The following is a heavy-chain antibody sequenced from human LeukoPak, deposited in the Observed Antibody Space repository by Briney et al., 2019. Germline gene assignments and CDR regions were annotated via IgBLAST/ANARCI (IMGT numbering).Heavy chain of an antibody. J-gene: IGHJ1*01. V-gene: IGHV3-74*01. CDR1: GFTFSSYW. D-gene: IGHD3-22*01. CDR3: ARAPSEIGGYYPEYFRH. CDR2: IKSGGST. Sequence: GGSLRLSCAASGFTFSSYWMHWVRQAPGKGLVWVSRIKSGGSTNYADSVKGRFTISRDNAKNTLSLQMNSLRAEDTGVYYCARAPSEIGGYYPEYFRHWGQGTLVTVSS.